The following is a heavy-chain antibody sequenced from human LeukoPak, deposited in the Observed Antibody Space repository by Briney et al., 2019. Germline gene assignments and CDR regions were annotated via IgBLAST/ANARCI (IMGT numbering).Heavy chain of an antibody. CDR1: GYTFISYG. CDR2: ISAYNGNT. J-gene: IGHJ4*02. CDR3: ATAAGYYFDY. D-gene: IGHD6-13*01. V-gene: IGHV1-18*01. Sequence: ASVKVSCKASGYTFISYGISWVRQAPGQGREWMGWISAYNGNTNYAQKLQGRVTMTTDTSTSTAYMELRSLRSDDTAVYYCATAAGYYFDYWGQGTLVTVSS.